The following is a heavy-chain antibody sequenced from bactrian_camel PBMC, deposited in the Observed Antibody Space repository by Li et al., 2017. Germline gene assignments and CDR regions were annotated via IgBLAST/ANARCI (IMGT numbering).Heavy chain of an antibody. CDR2: IYFGDHST. Sequence: HVQLVESGGGSVQSGGSLTLSCAVTGYPHQNLCVGWYRRDIEASSKERVGVAAIYFGDHSTYYADSVEGRFTLSVNNAENTLSLRMNNLKPEDTAVYYCAAPQFGCTSNSWIVATRRANFWGQGTQV. CDR3: AAPQFGCTSNSWIVATRRANF. V-gene: IGHV3S54*01. J-gene: IGHJ4*01. CDR1: GYPHQNLC. D-gene: IGHD1*01.